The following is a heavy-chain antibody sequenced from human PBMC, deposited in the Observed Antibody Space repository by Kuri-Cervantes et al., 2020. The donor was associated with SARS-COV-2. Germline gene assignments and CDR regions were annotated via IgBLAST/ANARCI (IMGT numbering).Heavy chain of an antibody. J-gene: IGHJ6*03. CDR1: GFSFSDYY. CDR2: ISSSTTYT. D-gene: IGHD2-15*01. CDR3: ARGGLCSGGSCYHYSYYMDV. V-gene: IGHV3-11*06. Sequence: LSLTCAASGFSFSDYYMIWIRQAPGKGLEWVSYISSSTTYTNHADSVEGRFTISRDNAKNSLYLHMDSLRAEDSAVYSCARGGLCSGGSCYHYSYYMDVWGKGTTVTVSS.